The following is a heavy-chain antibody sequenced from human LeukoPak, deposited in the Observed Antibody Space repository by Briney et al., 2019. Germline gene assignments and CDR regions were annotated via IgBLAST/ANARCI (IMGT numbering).Heavy chain of an antibody. D-gene: IGHD3-16*02. CDR3: ANWHGYDYVCGSYRSDAFDI. Sequence: PGGSLRLSCAASGFTFSSYAMSWVRQAPGKGLEWVSAISGSGGSTYYADSVKGRFTISRDNSKNPLDLQLNSLRAEDTAVYYCANWHGYDYVCGSYRSDAFDIWGQGTMVTVSS. V-gene: IGHV3-23*01. CDR2: ISGSGGST. J-gene: IGHJ3*02. CDR1: GFTFSSYA.